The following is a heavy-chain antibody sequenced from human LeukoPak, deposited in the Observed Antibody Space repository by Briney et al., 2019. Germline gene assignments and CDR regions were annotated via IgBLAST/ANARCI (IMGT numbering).Heavy chain of an antibody. J-gene: IGHJ4*02. Sequence: PSQTLSLTCTVSGGSISSGGYDWSWIRQPPGKGLEWIGYIYHSGSTYYNPSLKSRVTISVDRSKNQFSLKLSSVTAADTAVYYCAGRGNRQGAGGGSSSVIDYWGQGTLVTVSS. CDR3: AGRGNRQGAGGGSSSVIDY. CDR2: IYHSGST. CDR1: GGSISSGGYD. V-gene: IGHV4-30-2*01. D-gene: IGHD6-6*01.